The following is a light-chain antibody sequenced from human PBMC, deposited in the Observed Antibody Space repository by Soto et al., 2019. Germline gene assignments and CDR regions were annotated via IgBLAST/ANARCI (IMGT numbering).Light chain of an antibody. CDR1: QSVSSSY. CDR3: QQYGSSQYT. CDR2: GAS. V-gene: IGKV3-20*01. Sequence: EIVLTQSPGTLSLSPGERATLSCRASQSVSSSYLAWYRQKPGLPPGLLIYGASSRATGIPDRFSGSGSGTDFTLTISRLEPEDFAVYYCQQYGSSQYTFGQGTKLEIK. J-gene: IGKJ2*01.